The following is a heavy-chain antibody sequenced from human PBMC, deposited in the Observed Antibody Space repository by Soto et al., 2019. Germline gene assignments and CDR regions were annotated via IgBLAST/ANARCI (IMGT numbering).Heavy chain of an antibody. V-gene: IGHV1-69*02. Sequence: QVQLVQSGAEVKKPGSSVKVSCKASGGTFSSYTISWVRQAPGQGLEWMGRIIPILGIANYAQKFQGRVTITADKSTSTAYRELSSLISEATAVHYCARGQYYNSPSDYWGQGTLVTVSS. J-gene: IGHJ4*02. CDR3: ARGQYYNSPSDY. CDR2: IIPILGIA. CDR1: GGTFSSYT. D-gene: IGHD3-10*01.